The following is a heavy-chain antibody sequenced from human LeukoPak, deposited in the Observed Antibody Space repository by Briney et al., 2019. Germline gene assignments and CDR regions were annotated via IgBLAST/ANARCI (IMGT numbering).Heavy chain of an antibody. CDR3: AKDDHITMVRGVITY. J-gene: IGHJ4*02. CDR1: GFTFSSYG. V-gene: IGHV3-23*01. CDR2: ISGSGGST. Sequence: QPGRSLRLSCAASGFTFSSYGMHWVRQAPGKGLEWVSAISGSGGSTYYADSVKGRFTISRDNSKNTLYLQMNSLRAEDTAVYYCAKDDHITMVRGVITYWGQGTLVTVSS. D-gene: IGHD3-10*01.